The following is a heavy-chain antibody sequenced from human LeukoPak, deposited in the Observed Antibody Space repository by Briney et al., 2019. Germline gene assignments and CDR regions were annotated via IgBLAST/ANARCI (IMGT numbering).Heavy chain of an antibody. CDR2: IIPIFGTA. Sequence: ASVKVSCKASGGTFSSYAISWVRQAPGQGLEWMGGIIPIFGTANYAQKFQGRVTITTDESTSTAYMELSSLRSEDTAVYYCARELIWSGYHAFDIWGQGTMVTVSS. J-gene: IGHJ3*02. V-gene: IGHV1-69*05. D-gene: IGHD3-3*01. CDR1: GGTFSSYA. CDR3: ARELIWSGYHAFDI.